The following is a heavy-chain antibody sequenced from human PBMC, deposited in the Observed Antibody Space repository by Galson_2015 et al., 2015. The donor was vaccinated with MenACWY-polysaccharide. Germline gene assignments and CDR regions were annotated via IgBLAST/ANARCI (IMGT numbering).Heavy chain of an antibody. CDR1: GYSFTNYW. D-gene: IGHD1-1*01. J-gene: IGHJ6*02. CDR3: ARWLRTGTSSYFYNGMDV. Sequence: QSGAEVKKPGESLQVSCTGSGYSFTNYWIGWVRQMPGKGLEWMGTIYPGDSDIKYSPSFQGQVTISADKSISTAYLQWSSLKASDTAIYYCARWLRTGTSSYFYNGMDVWGQGTTVIVSS. V-gene: IGHV5-51*03. CDR2: IYPGDSDI.